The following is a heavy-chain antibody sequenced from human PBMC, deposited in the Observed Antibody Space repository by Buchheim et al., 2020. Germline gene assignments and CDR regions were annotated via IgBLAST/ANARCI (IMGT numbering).Heavy chain of an antibody. CDR2: TYYRSKWYN. CDR3: ARGVKVYGYSSSWFRHDYGMDV. V-gene: IGHV6-1*01. D-gene: IGHD6-13*01. CDR1: GDSVSSNSAA. J-gene: IGHJ6*02. Sequence: QVQLQQSGPGLVKPSQTLSLTCAISGDSVSSNSAAWNWIRQSPSRGLEWLGRTYYRSKWYNDYAVSVKSRITINPDTSKNQFSLQPNSVTPEDTAVYYCARGVKVYGYSSSWFRHDYGMDVWGQGTT.